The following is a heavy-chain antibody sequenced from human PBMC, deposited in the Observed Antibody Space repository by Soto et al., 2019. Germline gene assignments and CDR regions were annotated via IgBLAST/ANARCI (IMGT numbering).Heavy chain of an antibody. D-gene: IGHD1-26*01. V-gene: IGHV4-34*01. CDR1: GGSFSGYY. CDR2: INHSGST. J-gene: IGHJ5*02. CDR3: ARGYSGSYEDWFDP. Sequence: SETLSLTCAVSGGSFSGYYWSWIRQPPGKGLEWIGEINHSGSTNYNPSLKSRVTISVDTSKNQFSLKLRSVTAADTAVYYCARGYSGSYEDWFDPWGQGTLVTVSS.